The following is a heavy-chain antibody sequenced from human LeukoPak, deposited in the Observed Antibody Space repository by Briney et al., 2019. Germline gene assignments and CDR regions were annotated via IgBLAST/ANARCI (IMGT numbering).Heavy chain of an antibody. CDR2: IYTSGST. CDR1: GGSISSYY. Sequence: SETLSLTCTVSGGSISSYYWSWIRQPAGKGLEWIGRIYTSGSTNYNPSLKSRVTMSVDTSKNQFSLKLSSVTAADTAVYYCARVVSSSWYPYYYYYMDVWGKGTTVTVSS. CDR3: ARVVSSSWYPYYYYYMDV. D-gene: IGHD6-13*01. J-gene: IGHJ6*03. V-gene: IGHV4-4*07.